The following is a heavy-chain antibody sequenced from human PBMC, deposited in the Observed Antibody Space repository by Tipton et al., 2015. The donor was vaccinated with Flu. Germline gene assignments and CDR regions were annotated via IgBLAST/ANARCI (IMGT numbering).Heavy chain of an antibody. CDR1: SGSIRSTNYF. Sequence: GLVKPSETLSLTCTVSSGSIRSTNYFWSWIRQPAGKRLEWIGRIYTSGGVDYNPSLRGRVSMSIDPSKNQFSLKLNSVTAADAAVYFCARGEIDYTNYYFYMDVWGKGTTVTVS. CDR3: ARGEIDYTNYYFYMDV. J-gene: IGHJ6*03. CDR2: IYTSGGV. D-gene: IGHD4-11*01. V-gene: IGHV4-61*02.